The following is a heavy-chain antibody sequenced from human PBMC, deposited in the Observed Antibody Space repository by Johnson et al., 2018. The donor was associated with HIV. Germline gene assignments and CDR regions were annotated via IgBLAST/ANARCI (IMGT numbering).Heavy chain of an antibody. CDR2: ISYDGSNK. V-gene: IGHV3-30-3*01. J-gene: IGHJ3*02. CDR1: GFTFSSYA. Sequence: QEKLVESGGGVVQPGRSLRLSCAASGFTFSSYAMHWVRQAPGKGLEWVAVISYDGSNKYYADSVKGRFTISRDHSKNTLYLQMNSLRAEDTAVYYCARDDGGGGDAFDIWGQGTMVTVSS. D-gene: IGHD2-15*01. CDR3: ARDDGGGGDAFDI.